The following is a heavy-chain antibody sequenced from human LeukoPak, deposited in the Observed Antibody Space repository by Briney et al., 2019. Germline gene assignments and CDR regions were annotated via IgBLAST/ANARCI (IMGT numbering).Heavy chain of an antibody. CDR1: GYTFTGYY. V-gene: IGHV1-2*02. D-gene: IGHD3-10*01. CDR2: INPNSGGT. Sequence: GASVKVSCKASGYTFTGYYMHWVRQAPGQGLEWMGWINPNSGGTNYAQKFQGRVTMTRDTSISTAYMELSRLRSDDTAVYYCARDQFRITMVRGAHLDYWGQGTLVTVSS. J-gene: IGHJ4*02. CDR3: ARDQFRITMVRGAHLDY.